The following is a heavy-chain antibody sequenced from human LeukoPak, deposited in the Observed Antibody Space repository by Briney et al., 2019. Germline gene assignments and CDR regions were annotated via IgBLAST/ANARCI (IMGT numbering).Heavy chain of an antibody. CDR2: IYYSGST. V-gene: IGHV4-34*01. CDR1: GGSFSGYY. D-gene: IGHD2-8*01. CDR3: ARGYCTNAVCSLGPTQA. J-gene: IGHJ4*02. Sequence: SETLSLTCAVYGGSFSGYYWRWIRQPPGKGLEWIGSIYYSGSTYYNPSLKSRVTISVDTSKNQFSLKLSSVTAADTAVYYCARGYCTNAVCSLGPTQAWGQGTLVTVSS.